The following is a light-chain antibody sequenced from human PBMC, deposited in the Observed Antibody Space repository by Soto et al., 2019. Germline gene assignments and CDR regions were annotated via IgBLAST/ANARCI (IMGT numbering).Light chain of an antibody. CDR2: KVY. J-gene: IGKJ5*01. CDR3: MQGTHWPIT. Sequence: TQSPLSLPVTLGQPASISCRSNQSLVHSDGIAYFSWFQQRPGRSQRRLIYKVYNRDSGVQARFSGSGSGTDFALKIRRVEAEDVGVYYCMQGTHWPITFGQGTRLEIK. V-gene: IGKV2-30*02. CDR1: QSLVHSDGIAY.